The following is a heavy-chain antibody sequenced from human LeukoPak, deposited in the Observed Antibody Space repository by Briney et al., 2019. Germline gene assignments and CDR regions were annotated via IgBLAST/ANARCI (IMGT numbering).Heavy chain of an antibody. CDR2: INHSGST. CDR3: ARTGSLGRYDYVWGSYRRYYFDY. D-gene: IGHD3-16*02. V-gene: IGHV4-39*07. Sequence: SETLSLTCTVSGGSISSSSYYWGWIRQPPGKGLEWIGEINHSGSTNYNPSLKSRVTISVDTSKNQFSLKLSSVTAADTAVYYCARTGSLGRYDYVWGSYRRYYFDYWGQGTLVTVSS. J-gene: IGHJ4*02. CDR1: GGSISSSSYY.